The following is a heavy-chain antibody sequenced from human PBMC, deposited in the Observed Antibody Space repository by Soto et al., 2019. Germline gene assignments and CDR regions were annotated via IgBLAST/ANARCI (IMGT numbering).Heavy chain of an antibody. V-gene: IGHV4-31*03. J-gene: IGHJ4*02. Sequence: SETLSLTCTVSGGSISSGGYYWSWIRQHPGKGLEWIGYIYYSGSTYYNPSLKSRVTISVDTSKNQFSLKLSSVTAADTAVYYCARGKVQAIIDYWGQGTLVTVSS. CDR3: ARGKVQAIIDY. CDR1: GGSISSGGYY. CDR2: IYYSGST.